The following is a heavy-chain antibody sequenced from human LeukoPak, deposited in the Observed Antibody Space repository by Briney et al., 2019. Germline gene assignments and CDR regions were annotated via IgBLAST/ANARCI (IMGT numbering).Heavy chain of an antibody. CDR3: ASAPRGMTTYYFDY. J-gene: IGHJ4*02. V-gene: IGHV3-23*01. CDR1: GFTFSSYA. CDR2: ISGSGDTT. Sequence: GGSLRLSCAASGFTFSSYAMTWVRQAPGKGLEWVAAISGSGDTTYYAESAKGRFTISRDNSKNTLYLQMNSLRAEDTAVYYCASAPRGMTTYYFDYWGQGTLVTVSS. D-gene: IGHD4-17*01.